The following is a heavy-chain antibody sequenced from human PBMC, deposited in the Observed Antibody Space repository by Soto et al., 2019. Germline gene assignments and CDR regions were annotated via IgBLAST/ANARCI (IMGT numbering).Heavy chain of an antibody. Sequence: ASVKVSCKASGGTFSRYAISWVRQAPGQGLEWMGWISAYNGNTNYAQKLQGRVTMTTDTSTSTAYMELRSLRSDDTAVYYCARDGITIFGVAYNWFDPWGQGTLVTVSS. J-gene: IGHJ5*02. D-gene: IGHD3-3*01. V-gene: IGHV1-18*01. CDR2: ISAYNGNT. CDR3: ARDGITIFGVAYNWFDP. CDR1: GGTFSRYA.